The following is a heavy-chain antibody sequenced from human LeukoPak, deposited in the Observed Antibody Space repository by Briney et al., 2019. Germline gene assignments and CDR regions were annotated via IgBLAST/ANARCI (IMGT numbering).Heavy chain of an antibody. CDR1: GYTFTGYY. Sequence: ASVKVSRKASGYTFTGYYMHWVRQAPGQGLEWMGWINPHTGGTNYAQKFQGRVTMTRDTSISTAYMELSGLTSDDTAVYYCARPYCSGGSCHDYFDYWGQGTLVTVSS. CDR3: ARPYCSGGSCHDYFDY. V-gene: IGHV1-2*02. J-gene: IGHJ4*02. D-gene: IGHD2-15*01. CDR2: INPHTGGT.